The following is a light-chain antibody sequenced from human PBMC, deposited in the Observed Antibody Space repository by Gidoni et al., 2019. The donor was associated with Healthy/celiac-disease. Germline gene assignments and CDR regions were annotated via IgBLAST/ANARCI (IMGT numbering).Light chain of an antibody. CDR1: QSVSSSY. CDR2: GAS. CDR3: QQYGSSPEVT. J-gene: IGKJ3*01. Sequence: EIVLTQSPDTLSLSPGERATLSCRASQSVSSSYLAWYQQKPGQAPRLLIYGASSRATGIPDRFSGSGSGTDFTLTISRLEPEDFAVYYCQQYGSSPEVTFGPGTKVEIK. V-gene: IGKV3-20*01.